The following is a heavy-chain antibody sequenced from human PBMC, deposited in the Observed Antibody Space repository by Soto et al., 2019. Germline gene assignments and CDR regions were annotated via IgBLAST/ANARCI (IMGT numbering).Heavy chain of an antibody. V-gene: IGHV1-2*04. CDR2: INPNSGGT. Sequence: GASVKVSCKASGYTFTGYYMHWVRQAPGQGLEWMGWINPNSGGTNYAQKVQGWVTMTRDTSISTAYMELSRLRSDDTAVYYCAREGLYSNFAEYFHHWGLGPLVTVSS. CDR3: AREGLYSNFAEYFHH. CDR1: GYTFTGYY. D-gene: IGHD4-4*01. J-gene: IGHJ1*01.